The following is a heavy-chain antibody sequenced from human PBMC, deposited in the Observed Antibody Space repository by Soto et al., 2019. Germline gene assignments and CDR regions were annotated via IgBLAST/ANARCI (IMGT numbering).Heavy chain of an antibody. CDR2: INPNSGGT. D-gene: IGHD6-6*01. CDR3: ATSIAARLFYYGMDV. CDR1: GYTFTGYY. V-gene: IGHV1-2*02. Sequence: ASVKVSCKASGYTFTGYYMHWVRQAPGQGLEWMGWINPNSGGTNYAQKFQGRVTMTRDTSSSTAYMELSRLRSDDTAVYYCATSIAARLFYYGMDVWGQGTTVTVSS. J-gene: IGHJ6*02.